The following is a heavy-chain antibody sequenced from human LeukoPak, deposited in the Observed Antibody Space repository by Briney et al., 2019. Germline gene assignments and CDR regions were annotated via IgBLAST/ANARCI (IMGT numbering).Heavy chain of an antibody. V-gene: IGHV3-33*01. CDR2: IWSAGSKK. D-gene: IGHD3-22*01. CDR3: ASGSDTTGYFFY. J-gene: IGHJ4*02. Sequence: ESGRSLRLSCAASGFTFTTSGMHWVRQAPGKGLEWVAVIWSAGSKKLYADSVKGRFTISRDNSKHMLYLEMNSLRAEDTAIYYCASGSDTTGYFFYWGQGTLVTVSS. CDR1: GFTFTTSG.